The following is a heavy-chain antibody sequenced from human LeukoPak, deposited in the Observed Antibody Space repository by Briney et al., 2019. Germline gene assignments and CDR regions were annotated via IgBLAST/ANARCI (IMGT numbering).Heavy chain of an antibody. D-gene: IGHD3-10*01. CDR1: GYTFTSYG. V-gene: IGHV1-18*01. Sequence: ASVKVSCKASGYTFTSYGISWVRQAPGQGLEWMGWISAYNGNTNYAQKLQGRVTMTTDTSTSTAYMELRSLRSDDTAVYYCATRKYGSGSYYTLDYWGQGTLVTVSS. CDR2: ISAYNGNT. CDR3: ATRKYGSGSYYTLDY. J-gene: IGHJ4*02.